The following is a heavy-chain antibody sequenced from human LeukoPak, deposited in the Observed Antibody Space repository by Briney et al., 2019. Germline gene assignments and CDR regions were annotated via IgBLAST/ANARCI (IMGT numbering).Heavy chain of an antibody. CDR1: GGSISSGNYY. Sequence: SQTLSLTCTVSGGSISSGNYYWSWIRQHPGKGLEWIGYIYYSGSTDYNPSLKSGGTISVDPSKNQFSLKLSSVTPADTAVYHCARYNYGSGSYSAFDYWGQGTLVTVSS. CDR2: IYYSGST. CDR3: ARYNYGSGSYSAFDY. D-gene: IGHD3-10*01. J-gene: IGHJ4*02. V-gene: IGHV4-31*03.